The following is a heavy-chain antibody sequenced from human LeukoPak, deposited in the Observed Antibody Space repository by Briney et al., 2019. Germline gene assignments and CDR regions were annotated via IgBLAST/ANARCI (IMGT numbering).Heavy chain of an antibody. Sequence: SETLSLTCTVSGGSISSSSYYWGWIRQPPGKGLEWIGSIYYSGSTYYNPSLKSRVTISVDTSKNQFSLKLSSVTAADTAVYYCARLWERVATPGDWGQGTLVTVSS. D-gene: IGHD5-12*01. V-gene: IGHV4-39*01. J-gene: IGHJ4*02. CDR2: IYYSGST. CDR3: ARLWERVATPGD. CDR1: GGSISSSSYY.